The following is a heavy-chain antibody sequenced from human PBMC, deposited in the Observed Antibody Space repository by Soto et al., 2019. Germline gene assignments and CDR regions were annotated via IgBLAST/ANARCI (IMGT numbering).Heavy chain of an antibody. D-gene: IGHD5-18*01. J-gene: IGHJ4*02. CDR3: ARAYRDTESLILYYFDY. CDR1: GYTFTSYY. V-gene: IGHV1-46*03. Sequence: GASVKVSCEASGYTFTSYYMHWVRQAPGQGLEWMGIINPSGGSTSYAQKFQGRVTMTRDTSTSTVYMELSSLRSEDTAVYYCARAYRDTESLILYYFDYWGQGTLVTVSS. CDR2: INPSGGST.